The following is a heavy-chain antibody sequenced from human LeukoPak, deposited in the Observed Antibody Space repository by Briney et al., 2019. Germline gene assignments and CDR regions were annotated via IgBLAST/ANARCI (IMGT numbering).Heavy chain of an antibody. CDR3: ARGPNSNWSGLDF. V-gene: IGHV3-74*01. CDR1: GFSFSGHW. CDR2: ISPTGSTT. J-gene: IGHJ4*02. D-gene: IGHD6-6*01. Sequence: RPGGSLRLSCTASGFSFSGHWMHWARQLPGKGLVWVSRISPTGSTTSYADSVKGRFTVSRDNAKNTLYLQVNNLRADDTAVYYCARGPNSNWSGLDFWGQGTLLTVSS.